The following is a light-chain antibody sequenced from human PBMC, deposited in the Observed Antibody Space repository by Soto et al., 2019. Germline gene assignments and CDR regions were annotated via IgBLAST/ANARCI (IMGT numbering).Light chain of an antibody. V-gene: IGLV4-60*02. CDR1: SGHSSYI. Sequence: QLVLTQSSSASASLGSSVKLTCTLSSGHSSYIIAWHQQQLGKAPRYLMKLEGSGSYNKGSGLPDRFSGSTSGADRYLTISNLQFEDEADYYCETWDFNTRVFGGGTKLTVL. CDR3: ETWDFNTRV. CDR2: LEGSGSY. J-gene: IGLJ3*02.